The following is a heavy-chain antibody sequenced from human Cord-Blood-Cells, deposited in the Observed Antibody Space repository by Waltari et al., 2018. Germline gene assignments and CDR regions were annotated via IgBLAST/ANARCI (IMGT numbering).Heavy chain of an antibody. D-gene: IGHD3-10*01. CDR3: ARDGLSGGSGSYYYYYYMDV. Sequence: QVQLVQSGAEVKKPGASVKVSCKASGYTFTSYAMHWVRQAPGQRLEWRGWINAGNGNTKYSQKFQGRVTITRDTSASTAYMELSSLRSEDTAVYYCARDGLSGGSGSYYYYYYMDVWGKGTTVTVSS. V-gene: IGHV1-3*01. CDR1: GYTFTSYA. CDR2: INAGNGNT. J-gene: IGHJ6*03.